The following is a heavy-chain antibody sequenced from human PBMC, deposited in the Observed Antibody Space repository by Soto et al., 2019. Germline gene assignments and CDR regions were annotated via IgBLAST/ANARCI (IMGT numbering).Heavy chain of an antibody. D-gene: IGHD6-19*01. CDR1: GFTFTSSA. CDR2: IVVGSGNT. J-gene: IGHJ4*02. Sequence: SVKVSCKASGFTFTSSAVQWVRQARGQRLEWIGWIVVGSGNTNYAQKFQERVTITRDMSTSTDYMELSSLRSEDTAVYYCAADTSGWSPSNYWGQGTLVTVSS. V-gene: IGHV1-58*01. CDR3: AADTSGWSPSNY.